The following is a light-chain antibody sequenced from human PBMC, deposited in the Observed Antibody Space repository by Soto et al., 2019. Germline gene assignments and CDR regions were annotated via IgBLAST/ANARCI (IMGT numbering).Light chain of an antibody. CDR2: EVK. Sequence: QSALTQPASVSGSPEQSITISCTGTSSDGDDYKDVSWYQQHPGKAPKLMIYEVKYRPSGVSDRFSGSKSGNTASLTISGLQAEDEADYYCSSYTTGSTVFGTGTKLTVL. V-gene: IGLV2-14*01. CDR1: SSDGDDYKD. CDR3: SSYTTGSTV. J-gene: IGLJ1*01.